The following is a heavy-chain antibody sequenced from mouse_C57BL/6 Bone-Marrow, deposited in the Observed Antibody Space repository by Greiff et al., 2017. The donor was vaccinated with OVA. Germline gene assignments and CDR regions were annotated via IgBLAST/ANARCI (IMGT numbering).Heavy chain of an antibody. J-gene: IGHJ4*01. V-gene: IGHV14-4*01. CDR2: IDPENGDT. Sequence: VQLQQSGAELVRPGASVKLSCTASGFNIKDDYMHWVKQRPEQGLEWIGWIDPENGDTEYASKFQGKATITADTSSNTAYLQLSSLTSEDTAVYYSTTIDAMDYWGQGTSVTVSS. CDR3: TTIDAMDY. CDR1: GFNIKDDY.